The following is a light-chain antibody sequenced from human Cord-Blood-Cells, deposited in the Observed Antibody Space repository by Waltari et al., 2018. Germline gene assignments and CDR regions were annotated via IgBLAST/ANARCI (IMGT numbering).Light chain of an antibody. CDR2: DVS. V-gene: IGLV2-11*01. CDR1: SCDVGGYNY. J-gene: IGLJ2*01. CDR3: CSYAGSYTVV. Sequence: QSALTQPRSVSGSPGQSVTISCTGTSCDVGGYNYVSWYQQHPGKAPKLMIYDVSKRPSGVPDRFSVSKSGNTASLTISGLQAEDEADYYCCSYAGSYTVVFGGGTKLTVL.